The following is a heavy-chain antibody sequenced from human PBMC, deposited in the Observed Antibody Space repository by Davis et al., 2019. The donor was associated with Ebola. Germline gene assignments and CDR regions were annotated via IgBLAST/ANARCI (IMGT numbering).Heavy chain of an antibody. CDR3: ARRRTVYSSRFYYYYGMDV. D-gene: IGHD6-13*01. CDR2: IIPIFGTA. J-gene: IGHJ6*02. CDR1: GGTFSSYA. Sequence: SVKVSCKASGGTFSSYAISWVRQAPGQGLEWMGGIIPIFGTANYAQKFQGRVTITADESTSTAYMELSSLRSEDTAVYYCARRRTVYSSRFYYYYGMDVWGQGTTVTVSS. V-gene: IGHV1-69*13.